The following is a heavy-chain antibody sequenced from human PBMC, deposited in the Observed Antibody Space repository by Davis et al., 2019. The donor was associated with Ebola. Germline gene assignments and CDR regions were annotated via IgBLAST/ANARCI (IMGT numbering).Heavy chain of an antibody. CDR3: ARAPYYYDVSGFYVDY. CDR2: IYPGDSDT. CDR1: GYSFTTYW. Sequence: GESLKISCKGSGYSFTTYWIAWVRQMPGKGLEWMGIIYPGDSDTRYSPSFLGQVTISADKSISTAYLQWSSLKASDTATYYCARAPYYYDVSGFYVDYWGQGTLVTVSS. V-gene: IGHV5-51*01. J-gene: IGHJ4*02. D-gene: IGHD3-22*01.